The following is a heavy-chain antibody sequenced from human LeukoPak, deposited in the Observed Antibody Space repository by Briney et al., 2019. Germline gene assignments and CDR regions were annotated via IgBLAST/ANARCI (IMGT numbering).Heavy chain of an antibody. D-gene: IGHD6-19*01. CDR1: GFTFSSYG. Sequence: PGGSLRLSCAASGFTFSSYGMHWVRQAPGKGLEWVAVIWYDGSNKYYADSVKGRFTISRDNSKNTLYLQMNSLRAEDTAVYYCARDPGSGWHYYFDCWGQGTLVTVSS. V-gene: IGHV3-33*01. CDR2: IWYDGSNK. J-gene: IGHJ4*02. CDR3: ARDPGSGWHYYFDC.